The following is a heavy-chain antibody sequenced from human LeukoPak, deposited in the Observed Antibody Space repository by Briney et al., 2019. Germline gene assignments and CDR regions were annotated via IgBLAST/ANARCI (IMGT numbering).Heavy chain of an antibody. CDR2: IKQDGGEK. D-gene: IGHD5-12*01. J-gene: IGHJ4*02. V-gene: IGHV3-7*02. Sequence: GGSLRLSCAASGFTFSSYWMSWVRQAPGKGLEWVANIKQDGGEKYYVDSVKGRFTISRDNAKNSLYLQMNSLRPEDTAVYYCAKGGSGYSGYYMYDYWGQGSLVTVSS. CDR1: GFTFSSYW. CDR3: AKGGSGYSGYYMYDY.